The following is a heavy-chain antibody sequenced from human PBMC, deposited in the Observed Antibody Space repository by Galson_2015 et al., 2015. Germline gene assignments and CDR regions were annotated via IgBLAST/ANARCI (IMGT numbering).Heavy chain of an antibody. CDR2: IYYSGST. V-gene: IGHV4-31*02. CDR3: ARGRHDLVVAPVDY. Sequence: WIGYIYYSGSTYYNPSLKSRVTISVDTSKNQFSLKLSSVTAADTAVYYCARGRHDLVVAPVDYWGQGTLVTVSS. J-gene: IGHJ4*02. D-gene: IGHD2-15*01.